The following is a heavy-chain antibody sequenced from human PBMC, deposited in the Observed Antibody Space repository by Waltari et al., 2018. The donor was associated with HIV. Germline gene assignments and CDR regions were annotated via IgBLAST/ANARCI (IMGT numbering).Heavy chain of an antibody. V-gene: IGHV3-7*01. J-gene: IGHJ6*02. D-gene: IGHD2-2*02. Sequence: EVQLVESGGGLVQPGGSLRPSCAASGFTFSNFWMSWVRQAPGKGLEWLANIKQVGSEKYYVDSVKGRFTISRDNAKNSLYLQMNSLRAEDTAVYYCASPSIRAGMDVWGQGTTVTVSS. CDR3: ASPSIRAGMDV. CDR1: GFTFSNFW. CDR2: IKQVGSEK.